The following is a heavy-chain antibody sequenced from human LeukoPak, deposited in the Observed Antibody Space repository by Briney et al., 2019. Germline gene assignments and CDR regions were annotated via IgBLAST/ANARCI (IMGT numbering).Heavy chain of an antibody. CDR2: INPSGGST. CDR1: GYTFTSYF. J-gene: IGHJ4*02. Sequence: ASVKVSCKTSGYTFTSYFIHWVRQAPGKVFEWMGLINPSGGSTNYAHQLQGRVTMTRDTSTSTVYMELSSLRSEDTAVFYCAREKYGSPVAAPDYRGQGTLVTVSS. D-gene: IGHD2-15*01. V-gene: IGHV1-46*01. CDR3: AREKYGSPVAAPDY.